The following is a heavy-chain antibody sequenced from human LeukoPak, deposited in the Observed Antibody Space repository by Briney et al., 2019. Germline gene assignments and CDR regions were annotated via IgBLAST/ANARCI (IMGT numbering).Heavy chain of an antibody. CDR1: GGSISSGGYY. CDR3: AGDTRADGDYFDY. J-gene: IGHJ4*02. V-gene: IGHV4-31*03. D-gene: IGHD4-17*01. Sequence: KPSETLSLTCTVSGGSISSGGYYWSWIRQHPGKGLEWIGYIYYSGSTHYNPSLKSRVTISVDTSKNQFSLKLSSVTAADTAVYYCAGDTRADGDYFDYWGQGTLVTVSS. CDR2: IYYSGST.